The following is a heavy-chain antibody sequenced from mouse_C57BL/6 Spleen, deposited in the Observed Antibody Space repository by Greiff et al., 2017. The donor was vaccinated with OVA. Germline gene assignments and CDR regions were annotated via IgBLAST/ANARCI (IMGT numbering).Heavy chain of an antibody. J-gene: IGHJ3*01. V-gene: IGHV1-26*01. CDR1: GYTFTDYY. D-gene: IGHD1-1*01. CDR2: INPNNGGT. Sequence: EVQLQQSGPELVKPGASVKISCKASGYTFTDYYMNWVKQSHGKSLEWIGDINPNNGGTSYNQKFKGKATLTVDKSSSTAYMELRSLTSEDSAVYYCAREGVITTVPAWFAYWGQGTLVTVSA. CDR3: AREGVITTVPAWFAY.